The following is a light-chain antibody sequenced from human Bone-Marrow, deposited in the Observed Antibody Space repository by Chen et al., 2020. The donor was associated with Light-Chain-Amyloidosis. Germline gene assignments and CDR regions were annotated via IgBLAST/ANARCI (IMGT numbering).Light chain of an antibody. V-gene: IGLV3-1*01. CDR3: QGWDDRTVV. J-gene: IGLJ2*01. CDR2: QDT. Sequence: SYELTQPPSVSLFPGQTANITCSGKDLGDKYVCWFQQRSGPSPVLLIYQDTKRPSGTPGRFSGTNSGNTATLTISGTQAMDEADYFCQGWDDRTVVFGGETKLTVL. CDR1: DLGDKY.